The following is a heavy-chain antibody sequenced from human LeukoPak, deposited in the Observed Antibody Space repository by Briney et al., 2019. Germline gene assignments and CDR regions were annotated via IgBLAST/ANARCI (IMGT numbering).Heavy chain of an antibody. D-gene: IGHD6-6*01. CDR3: ARGRARLSWLDP. CDR1: GGSIRGYY. Sequence: SQTLSLTCAVSGGSIRGYYWSWVRQSPGKGLEWIGDINQNAGTDYNPSLKSRVTMSIDSSKNQVSLNVTASTAADTAIYYCARGRARLSWLDPWGQGTLVTVSS. CDR2: INQNAGT. V-gene: IGHV4-34*01. J-gene: IGHJ5*02.